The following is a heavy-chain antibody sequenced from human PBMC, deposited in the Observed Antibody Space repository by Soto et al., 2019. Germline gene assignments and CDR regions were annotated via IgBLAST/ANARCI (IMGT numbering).Heavy chain of an antibody. V-gene: IGHV4-4*07. CDR1: GASISGFY. CDR2: IYATGTT. D-gene: IGHD1-1*01. Sequence: SETLSLTCTVSGASISGFYWSWIRKSAGKGLEWIGRIYATGTTDYNPSLQSRVMMSVDTSKKQFSLKLRSVTAADTAVYYCVREGTQTLRDWFDPWGQGISVTVSS. J-gene: IGHJ5*02. CDR3: VREGTQTLRDWFDP.